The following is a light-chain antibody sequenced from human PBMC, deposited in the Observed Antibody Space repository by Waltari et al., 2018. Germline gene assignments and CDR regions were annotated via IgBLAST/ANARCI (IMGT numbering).Light chain of an antibody. V-gene: IGKV3-11*01. J-gene: IGKJ2*01. CDR3: QQRDT. CDR2: DAS. Sequence: DIVLTPSQATLSFSPGDRATLPCRASQRINIYLAWYQQKPGQAPRLLIFDASKRATGIPPRFSGSGSGTDFTLTISSLEPEDFAVYYCQQRDTFGQGTKLEIK. CDR1: QRINIY.